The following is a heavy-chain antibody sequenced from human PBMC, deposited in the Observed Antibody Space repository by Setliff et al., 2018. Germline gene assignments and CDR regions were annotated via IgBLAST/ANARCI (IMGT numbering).Heavy chain of an antibody. CDR2: IYTSGST. V-gene: IGHV4-4*07. D-gene: IGHD1-26*01. CDR3: ARKGISALSGAFDM. J-gene: IGHJ3*02. Sequence: SETLSLTCTVSGGSISNYYWSWIRQPAGKGLEWVGRIYTSGSTNYNPSLKSRVTMSVDTSKNQFSLKLSSVTAADTAVYFCARKGISALSGAFDMWGQGTMVTVSS. CDR1: GGSISNYY.